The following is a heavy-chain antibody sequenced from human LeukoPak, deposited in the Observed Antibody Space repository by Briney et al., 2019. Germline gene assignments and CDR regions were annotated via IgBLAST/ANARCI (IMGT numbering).Heavy chain of an antibody. Sequence: GGSLRLSCSASGFTFSTYWMSWVRQAPGKGLEWVANMRRDGNEIYYLDSVRGRFTISRDNAKNSLYLQMNSLRAEDTAVYYCATLCWGNQLAGFDSWGQGTLVTVSS. CDR1: GFTFSTYW. V-gene: IGHV3-7*01. D-gene: IGHD3-10*02. J-gene: IGHJ4*02. CDR3: ATLCWGNQLAGFDS. CDR2: MRRDGNEI.